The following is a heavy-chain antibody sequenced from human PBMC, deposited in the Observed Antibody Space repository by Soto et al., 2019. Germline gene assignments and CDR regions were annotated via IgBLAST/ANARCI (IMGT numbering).Heavy chain of an antibody. J-gene: IGHJ6*02. CDR3: ARDSAQYSSSWYSTYYYYGMDV. Sequence: XGSLMLSGAASGFTFGSYGMHWVRQAPGNGLEWVAVIWYDGSNKDYADSVKGRFTISRDNSKNTLYLQMNSLRAEDTAVYYCARDSAQYSSSWYSTYYYYGMDVWGQGTTVTVSS. CDR1: GFTFGSYG. D-gene: IGHD6-13*01. CDR2: IWYDGSNK. V-gene: IGHV3-33*01.